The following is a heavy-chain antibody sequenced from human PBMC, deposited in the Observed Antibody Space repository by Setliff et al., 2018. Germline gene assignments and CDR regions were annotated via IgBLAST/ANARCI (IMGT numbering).Heavy chain of an antibody. CDR3: ARAGYELGQYNWFDP. D-gene: IGHD2-2*01. Sequence: SENLSLTCSVSGDSISSGIYHWSWIRQPAGKGLEWIGRIYVNGGSTTYSPSLKSRVTISVDTSKNQFSLNLSSVTAADTAVYYCARAGYELGQYNWFDPWGQGTLVTVSS. J-gene: IGHJ5*02. CDR1: GDSISSGIYH. V-gene: IGHV4-61*02. CDR2: IYVNGGST.